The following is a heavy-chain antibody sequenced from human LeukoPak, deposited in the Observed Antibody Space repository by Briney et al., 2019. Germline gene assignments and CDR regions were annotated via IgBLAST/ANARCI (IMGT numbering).Heavy chain of an antibody. CDR2: IYYSGST. CDR1: GGSISSSSYY. J-gene: IGHJ4*02. CDR3: ARTPRDGYNSPYFDY. Sequence: IPSETLSLTCTVSGGSISSSSYYWGWIRQPPGKGLEWIGSIYYSGSTYYNPSLRSRVTISVDTSKNQFSLKLRSVTAADTAVYYCARTPRDGYNSPYFDYWGQGTLVTVSS. V-gene: IGHV4-39*01. D-gene: IGHD5-24*01.